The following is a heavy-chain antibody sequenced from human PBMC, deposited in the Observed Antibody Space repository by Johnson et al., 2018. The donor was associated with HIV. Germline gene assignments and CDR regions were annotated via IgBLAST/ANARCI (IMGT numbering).Heavy chain of an antibody. D-gene: IGHD6-13*01. CDR3: AKDGGSSWSAFDI. J-gene: IGHJ3*02. CDR1: GFTVSSNY. CDR2: IYSGGST. V-gene: IGHV3-66*02. Sequence: EVQLVESGGGLVQPGGSLRLSCAASGFTVSSNYMSWVRQAPGKGMEWVSVIYSGGSTYYADSVKGRFTISRDNSKNTLYLQMNTLRVEDTAVYYCAKDGGSSWSAFDIWGQGTMVTVSS.